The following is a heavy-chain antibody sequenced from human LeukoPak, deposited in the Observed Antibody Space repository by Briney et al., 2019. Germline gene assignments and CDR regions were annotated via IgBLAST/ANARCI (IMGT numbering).Heavy chain of an antibody. Sequence: GGSLRLSCAASGFTFSSYSMNWVRQAPGKGLEWVSSISSSSSYIYYADSVKGRFTISRDNAKNSLYLQMNSLRAEDTAVYYCARDDYGFPDAFDIWGQGTMVTVSS. CDR3: ARDDYGFPDAFDI. CDR2: ISSSSSYI. CDR1: GFTFSSYS. J-gene: IGHJ3*02. D-gene: IGHD4-17*01. V-gene: IGHV3-21*01.